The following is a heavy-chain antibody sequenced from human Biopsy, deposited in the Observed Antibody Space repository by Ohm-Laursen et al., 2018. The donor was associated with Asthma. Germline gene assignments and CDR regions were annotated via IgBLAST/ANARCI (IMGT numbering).Heavy chain of an antibody. J-gene: IGHJ4*02. D-gene: IGHD3-3*01. CDR3: ASQSSGPDFWSGYYYFDY. CDR2: ISYDGSNK. V-gene: IGHV3-30*03. CDR1: GFTFSSYV. Sequence: SLRLSCAASGFTFSSYVMHWVRQAPGKGLEWVAVISYDGSNKYYADSVKGRFTISRDNSKNTLYLQMNSLGAEDTAVYYCASQSSGPDFWSGYYYFDYWGQGTLVTVSS.